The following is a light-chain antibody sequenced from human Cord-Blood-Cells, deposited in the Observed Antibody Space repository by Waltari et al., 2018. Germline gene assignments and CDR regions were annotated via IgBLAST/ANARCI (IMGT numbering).Light chain of an antibody. CDR3: QAWDSSTNWV. J-gene: IGLJ3*02. CDR1: KLGDKY. CDR2: QDS. Sequence: SYELTQPPSVSVSPGRTASITCSGAKLGDKYACWYQQKPGQSPVLVLYQDSKRPSGIPERFSGSNSGNTATLTISGTQAMDEADYYCQAWDSSTNWVFGGGTKLTVL. V-gene: IGLV3-1*01.